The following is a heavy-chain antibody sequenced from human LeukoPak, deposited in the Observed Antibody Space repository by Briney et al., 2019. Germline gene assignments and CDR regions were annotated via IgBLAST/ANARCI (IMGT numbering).Heavy chain of an antibody. CDR1: GFALSDHH. Sequence: GGSLRLSCAASGFALSDHHMDWVRQAPGKGLEWVGRNRNKASRSTTEYAASVKGRFTISRDDSKNSMYLQLNNLKTEDTAVYYCTTIEGTTGYWGQGTLVTVSS. D-gene: IGHD1-26*01. V-gene: IGHV3-72*01. J-gene: IGHJ4*02. CDR3: TTIEGTTGY. CDR2: NRNKASRSTT.